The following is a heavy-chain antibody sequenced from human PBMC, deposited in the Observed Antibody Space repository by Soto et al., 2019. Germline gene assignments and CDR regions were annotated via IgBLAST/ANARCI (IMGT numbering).Heavy chain of an antibody. V-gene: IGHV3-23*01. D-gene: IGHD3-10*01. CDR2: FRTGGDGVTT. Sequence: GGSLRLSCAASGFTFSGYSMSWVRQAPGKGLEWVSGFRTGGDGVTTYYADSVKGRFTISRYNSKNTLFLQMNSLRPEDTAIYDCAKKVNSGPGSQYFDYWGQGTLVTVSS. J-gene: IGHJ4*02. CDR3: AKKVNSGPGSQYFDY. CDR1: GFTFSGYS.